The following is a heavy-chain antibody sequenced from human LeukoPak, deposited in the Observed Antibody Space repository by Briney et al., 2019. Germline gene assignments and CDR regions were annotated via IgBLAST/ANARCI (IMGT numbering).Heavy chain of an antibody. Sequence: GGSLRLSCAASGFTFSSYAMSWVRQAPGKGLEWVSTISNSDYSTYYTDSVKGRFTISRDNSKNTLYLQMNSLRAEDTAVYYCAKDGSSRSFDPWGQGTLVTVSS. CDR3: AKDGSSRSFDP. J-gene: IGHJ5*02. V-gene: IGHV3-23*01. CDR1: GFTFSSYA. D-gene: IGHD2-2*01. CDR2: ISNSDYST.